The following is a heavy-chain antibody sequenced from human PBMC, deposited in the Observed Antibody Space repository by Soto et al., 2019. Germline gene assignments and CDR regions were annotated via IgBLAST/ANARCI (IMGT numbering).Heavy chain of an antibody. J-gene: IGHJ4*02. D-gene: IGHD6-19*01. V-gene: IGHV4-39*01. CDR2: IYYSGNT. CDR3: ARHGTLQYSSGWHYFDC. CDR1: GGSISSSSYY. Sequence: SETLSLTCTVSGGSISSSSYYWGWIRQPPGKGLEWIGSIYYSGNTYYNPSLKSRVTISVDTSKNQFSLKLSSVTAAVTAVYYCARHGTLQYSSGWHYFDCWGQGTLVTVSS.